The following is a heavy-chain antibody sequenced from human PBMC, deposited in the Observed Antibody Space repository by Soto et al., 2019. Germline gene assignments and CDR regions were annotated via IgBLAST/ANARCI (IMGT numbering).Heavy chain of an antibody. D-gene: IGHD6-6*01. V-gene: IGHV4-59*08. J-gene: IGHJ6*03. CDR1: GGSISSYY. Sequence: SETLSLTCTVSGGSISSYYWSWIRQPPGKGLEWIGYIYYSGSTNYNPSLKSRVTISVDTSKNQFSLKLSSVTAADTAVYYCARAKAARYYYYYYMDVWGKGTTVTVSS. CDR2: IYYSGST. CDR3: ARAKAARYYYYYYMDV.